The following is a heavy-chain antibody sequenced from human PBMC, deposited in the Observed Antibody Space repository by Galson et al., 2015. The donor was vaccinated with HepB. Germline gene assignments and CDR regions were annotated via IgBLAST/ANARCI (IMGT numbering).Heavy chain of an antibody. CDR2: ISGSGGST. J-gene: IGHJ4*02. Sequence: SLRLSCAASGFTFSSYAMSWARQAPGKGLEWVSAISGSGGSTYYADSVKGRFTISRDNSKNTLYLQMNSLRAEDTAVYYCAKVSTVNEYYFDYWGQGTLVTVSS. CDR1: GFTFSSYA. D-gene: IGHD4-17*01. V-gene: IGHV3-23*01. CDR3: AKVSTVNEYYFDY.